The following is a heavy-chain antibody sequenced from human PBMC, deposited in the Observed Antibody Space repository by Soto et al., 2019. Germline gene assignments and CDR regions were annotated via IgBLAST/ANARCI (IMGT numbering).Heavy chain of an antibody. Sequence: GGSLRLSCAASGFTFDDYTMHWVRQAPGKGLEWVSLISWDGGSTYYADSVKGRFTISRDNSKNSLYLQMNSLRTEDTALYYCAKFDSSGWPNEYWGQGTLVTVSS. J-gene: IGHJ4*02. CDR2: ISWDGGST. V-gene: IGHV3-43*01. CDR3: AKFDSSGWPNEY. D-gene: IGHD6-19*01. CDR1: GFTFDDYT.